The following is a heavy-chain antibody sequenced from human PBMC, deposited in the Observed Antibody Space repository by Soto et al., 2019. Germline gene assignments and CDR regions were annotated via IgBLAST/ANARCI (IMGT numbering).Heavy chain of an antibody. CDR3: ASVMVVDTTSMVGFSGGWFDP. CDR1: GYTFTSYG. CDR2: MSADNGKT. D-gene: IGHD2-15*01. J-gene: IGHJ5*02. Sequence: GASVKVSCKASGYTFTSYGISWVRQAPGQGREGMGWMSADNGKTNYAQKLQGGGTMTTDKSTSTAYMELRSRRSDDKAVYYCASVMVVDTTSMVGFSGGWFDPWGQGTLVTVSS. V-gene: IGHV1-18*04.